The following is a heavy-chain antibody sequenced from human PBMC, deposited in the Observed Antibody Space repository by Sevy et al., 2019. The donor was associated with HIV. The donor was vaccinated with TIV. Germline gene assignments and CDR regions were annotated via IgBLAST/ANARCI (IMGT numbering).Heavy chain of an antibody. CDR3: ARQRPLRSSWYDY. CDR1: GFTFSSYE. V-gene: IGHV3-48*01. CDR2: ISSSSSTI. D-gene: IGHD6-13*01. J-gene: IGHJ4*02. Sequence: GGSLRLSCTASGFTFSSYEMNWVRQAPGKGLEWVSYISSSSSTIYYADSVKGRFTISRDNAKNSLYLQMNSLRAEDTAVYYCARQRPLRSSWYDYWGQGTLVTVSS.